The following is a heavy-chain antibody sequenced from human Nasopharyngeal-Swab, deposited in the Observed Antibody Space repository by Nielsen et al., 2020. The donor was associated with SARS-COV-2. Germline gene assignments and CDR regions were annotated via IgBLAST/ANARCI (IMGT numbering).Heavy chain of an antibody. Sequence: GSLKISCEASGFHFNNYGMHWVRQAPGKGLEWVAVISYEGSKKFYVASVEGRFTVSRDFSKNTLFLQMSSLRPEDTAVYYCAKATQIFWFGQFRNDAFDVWGRGTMVTVSS. CDR2: ISYEGSKK. CDR1: GFHFNNYG. J-gene: IGHJ3*01. CDR3: AKATQIFWFGQFRNDAFDV. D-gene: IGHD3-10*01. V-gene: IGHV3-30*18.